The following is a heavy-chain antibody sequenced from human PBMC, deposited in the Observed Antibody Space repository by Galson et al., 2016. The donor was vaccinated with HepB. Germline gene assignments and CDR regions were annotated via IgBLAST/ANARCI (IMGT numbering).Heavy chain of an antibody. V-gene: IGHV3-53*01. CDR3: ARDPGFRDGMDV. CDR1: XXXFSRYX. Sequence: RLSCXASXXXFSRYXXXWVXXAPGKGLKXXXVSSGDGRTYYAESVKGRFTISRDTSKNTVFLQMNSLRGEDTAVYYCARDPGFRDGMDVCGQGXPVT. J-gene: IGHJ6*02. CDR2: SSGDGRT.